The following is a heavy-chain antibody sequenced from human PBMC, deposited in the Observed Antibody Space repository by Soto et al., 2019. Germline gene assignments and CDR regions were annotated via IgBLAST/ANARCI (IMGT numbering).Heavy chain of an antibody. CDR2: IYPGDSDT. V-gene: IGHV5-51*01. Sequence: PGESLKISCKGSGYSFTSYWIGWVRQMPGKGLEWMGIIYPGDSDTRYSPSFQGQVTISADKSISTAYLQWSSLKASDTAMYYCARIAAGLHYYDSSGYPIVGYYFDYWGQGTLVTVSS. CDR1: GYSFTSYW. CDR3: ARIAAGLHYYDSSGYPIVGYYFDY. J-gene: IGHJ4*02. D-gene: IGHD3-22*01.